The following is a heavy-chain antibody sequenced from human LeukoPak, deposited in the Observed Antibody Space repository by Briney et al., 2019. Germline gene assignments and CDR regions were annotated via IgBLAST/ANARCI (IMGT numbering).Heavy chain of an antibody. Sequence: GGSLRLSCAASGFTFSSYGMHWVRQAPGKGLEWVAVTSYDGSNKYYADSVKGRFTISRDNSKNTLYLQMNSLRAEDTAVYYCAKDQYYDFWSGLFDYWGQGTLVTVSS. J-gene: IGHJ4*02. CDR1: GFTFSSYG. D-gene: IGHD3-3*01. V-gene: IGHV3-30*18. CDR2: TSYDGSNK. CDR3: AKDQYYDFWSGLFDY.